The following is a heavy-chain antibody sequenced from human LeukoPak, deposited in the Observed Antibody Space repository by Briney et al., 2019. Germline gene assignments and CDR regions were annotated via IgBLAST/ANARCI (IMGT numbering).Heavy chain of an antibody. Sequence: ASVKVSCKASGYTFTGYYMHWVRQAPGQGLEWMGWINPNSGGTNYAQKFQGRVTMTRDTSISTAYMELSRLRSGDTAVYYCASGHLIAAAGKFDYWGQGTLVTVSS. V-gene: IGHV1-2*02. D-gene: IGHD6-13*01. CDR3: ASGHLIAAAGKFDY. CDR1: GYTFTGYY. CDR2: INPNSGGT. J-gene: IGHJ4*02.